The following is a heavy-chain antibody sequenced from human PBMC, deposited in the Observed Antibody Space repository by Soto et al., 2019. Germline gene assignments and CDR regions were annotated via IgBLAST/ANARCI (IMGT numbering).Heavy chain of an antibody. D-gene: IGHD3-10*01. Sequence: GGSLRLSCAASGFTFSSYAMSWVRQAPGKGLEWVSCISGSGDSTYYADSVKGRFTISRDNAKNTLYLQMNSLRAEDTAVYFCAKGLLWFGGEYYYMDVWGKGTTVTVSS. CDR2: ISGSGDST. V-gene: IGHV3-23*01. CDR1: GFTFSSYA. J-gene: IGHJ6*03. CDR3: AKGLLWFGGEYYYMDV.